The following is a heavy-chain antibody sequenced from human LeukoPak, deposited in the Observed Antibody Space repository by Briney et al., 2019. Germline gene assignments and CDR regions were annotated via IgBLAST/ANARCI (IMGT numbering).Heavy chain of an antibody. D-gene: IGHD6-25*01. J-gene: IGHJ4*02. CDR2: ISAYNGNT. V-gene: IGHV1-18*01. CDR1: GYTFTSYG. CDR3: ARGGRVEIAARKTTVNDY. Sequence: ASVKVSCKASGYTFTSYGISWVRQAPGQGLEWMGWISAYNGNTNYAQKLQGRVTMTTDTSTSTAYMELRSLRSDDTAVYYCARGGRVEIAARKTTVNDYWGQVTLVTVSS.